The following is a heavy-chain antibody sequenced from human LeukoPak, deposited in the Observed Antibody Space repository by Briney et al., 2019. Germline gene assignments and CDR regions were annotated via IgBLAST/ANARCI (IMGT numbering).Heavy chain of an antibody. CDR2: IWYDGSNK. D-gene: IGHD5-12*01. CDR3: AKGTGNIVATIDY. CDR1: GFTFSSYG. J-gene: IGHJ4*02. V-gene: IGHV3-33*06. Sequence: GGSLRLSCAASGFTFSSYGMHWVRQAPGKGLEWVAVIWYDGSNKYYADSVKGRFTISRDNSKNTLYLQMNSLRAKDTAVYYCAKGTGNIVATIDYWGQGTLVTVSS.